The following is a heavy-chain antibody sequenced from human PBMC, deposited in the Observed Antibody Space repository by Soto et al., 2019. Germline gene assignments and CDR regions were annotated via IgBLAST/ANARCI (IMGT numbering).Heavy chain of an antibody. V-gene: IGHV1-8*01. Sequence: ASVKVSCKASGYTFTSYDINWVRQATGQGLEWMGWMNPNSGNTGYAQKFQGRVTMTEDTSTDTAYMELSSLRSEDTAVYYCATTRGPLGYIDYWGQGTLVTVSS. CDR1: GYTFTSYD. D-gene: IGHD1-1*01. J-gene: IGHJ4*02. CDR3: ATTRGPLGYIDY. CDR2: MNPNSGNT.